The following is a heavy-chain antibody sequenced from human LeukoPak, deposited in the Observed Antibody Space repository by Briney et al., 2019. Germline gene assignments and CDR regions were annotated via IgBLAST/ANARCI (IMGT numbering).Heavy chain of an antibody. CDR1: GGTFSSYT. V-gene: IGHV1-69*04. CDR2: IIPILGIA. Sequence: SVKVACKASGGTFSSYTISWVRQAPGQGLEWMGRIIPILGIANYAQKFQGRVTITADKSTSTAYMELSSLRSEDTAVYYCARDPSDSSSWIKGYFQHWGQGTLVTVSS. CDR3: ARDPSDSSSWIKGYFQH. J-gene: IGHJ1*01. D-gene: IGHD6-13*01.